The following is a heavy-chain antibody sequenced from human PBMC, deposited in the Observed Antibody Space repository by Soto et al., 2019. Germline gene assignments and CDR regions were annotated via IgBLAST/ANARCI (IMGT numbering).Heavy chain of an antibody. CDR2: ISAYNGNT. V-gene: IGHV1-18*01. CDR1: CYTFTSYG. J-gene: IGHJ5*02. CDR3: AREIGITMIVVVHNWFDP. Sequence: SVKVSCKASCYTFTSYGISWVRQAPGQGLEWMGWISAYNGNTSYAQKLQGRVTMTTDTSTSTAYMELRSLRSDDTAVYYCAREIGITMIVVVHNWFDPWGQGTLVTVSS. D-gene: IGHD3-22*01.